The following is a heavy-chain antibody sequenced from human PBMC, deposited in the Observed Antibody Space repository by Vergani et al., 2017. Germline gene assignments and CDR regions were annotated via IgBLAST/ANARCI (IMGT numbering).Heavy chain of an antibody. V-gene: IGHV6-1*01. J-gene: IGHJ6*02. CDR2: TYYRSKWYN. CDR1: GDSVSSNSAA. CDR3: AREAVGSGWYVGAHYYYGMDV. Sequence: QVQLQQSGPGLVKPSQTLSLTCAISGDSVSSNSAAWNWIRQSPSRGLEWLGRTYYRSKWYNDYAVSVKSRITINPDTSKNQFSLQLNSVTPDDTAVYYCAREAVGSGWYVGAHYYYGMDVWGQGTTVTVSS. D-gene: IGHD6-19*01.